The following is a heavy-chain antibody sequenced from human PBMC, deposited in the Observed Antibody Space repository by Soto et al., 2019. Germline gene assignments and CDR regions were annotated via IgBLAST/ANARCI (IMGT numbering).Heavy chain of an antibody. CDR3: ATLRPMATIRRRARAPYDY. J-gene: IGHJ4*02. CDR1: GGTFSSYA. D-gene: IGHD5-12*01. Sequence: QVQLVQSGAEVKKPGSSVKVSCKASGGTFSSYAISWVRQAPGQGLEWMGGSIPIFGTANYAQKFQGRVTITADESTSTAYMELSSLRSEDTAVYYCATLRPMATIRRRARAPYDYWGQGTLVTVSS. V-gene: IGHV1-69*01. CDR2: SIPIFGTA.